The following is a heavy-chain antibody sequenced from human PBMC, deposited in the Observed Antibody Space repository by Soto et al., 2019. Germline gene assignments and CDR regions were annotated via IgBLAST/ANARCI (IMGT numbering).Heavy chain of an antibody. J-gene: IGHJ4*02. CDR2: IYYSGST. V-gene: IGHV4-61*01. Sequence: PSETLSLTCTVSGGSVSSGSYYWSWIRQPPGKGLEWIGYIYYSGSTNYNPSLKSRVTISVDTSKNQLSLKLSSVTAADTAVYYCARGGFYSSSWYRPFDYWGQGTLVTVSS. D-gene: IGHD6-13*01. CDR1: GGSVSSGSYY. CDR3: ARGGFYSSSWYRPFDY.